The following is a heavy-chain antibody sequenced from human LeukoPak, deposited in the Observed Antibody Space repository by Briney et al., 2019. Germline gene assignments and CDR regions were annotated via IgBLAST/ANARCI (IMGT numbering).Heavy chain of an antibody. J-gene: IGHJ4*02. V-gene: IGHV3-48*04. CDR1: GFTFSSYA. D-gene: IGHD1-26*01. CDR3: ATSPGVVGATTFDD. Sequence: GGSLRLSCAASGFTFSSYAMHWVRQAPGKGLEWVSFISDSSTSIYYADSVKGRFTISRDNAKNSLYLQMNSLRAEDTAVYYCATSPGVVGATTFDDWGQGTLVTVSS. CDR2: ISDSSTSI.